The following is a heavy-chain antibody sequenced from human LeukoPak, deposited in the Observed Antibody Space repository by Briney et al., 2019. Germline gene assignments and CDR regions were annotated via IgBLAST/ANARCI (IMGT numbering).Heavy chain of an antibody. CDR3: ARDLGQYYDTSDNWFDP. D-gene: IGHD3-22*01. CDR2: VNSDGSST. Sequence: PGGSLRLSCAASGFTFSTYWMHWVRQAPCKGLLWVSRVNSDGSSTMYADSVKGRFTISRDNAKNTLNLQMNSLRAEDTAVYYCARDLGQYYDTSDNWFDPWGQGTLVTVSS. J-gene: IGHJ5*02. CDR1: GFTFSTYW. V-gene: IGHV3-74*03.